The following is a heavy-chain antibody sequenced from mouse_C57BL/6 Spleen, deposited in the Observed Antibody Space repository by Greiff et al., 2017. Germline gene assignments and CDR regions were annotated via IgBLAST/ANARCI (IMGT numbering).Heavy chain of an antibody. D-gene: IGHD1-1*01. CDR2: IYPSGGST. CDR3: ARRPFITTGRVHSFDY. J-gene: IGHJ2*01. Sequence: QVQLQQSGPELVKPGASVKLSCKASGYTFTSYGINWVKQRPGQGLEWIGWIYPSGGSTKYNEKFKGKATLPVDTSSSTAYMELHSLTSEDSAVYFCARRPFITTGRVHSFDYWGKGTTLTVSS. CDR1: GYTFTSYG. V-gene: IGHV1-85*01.